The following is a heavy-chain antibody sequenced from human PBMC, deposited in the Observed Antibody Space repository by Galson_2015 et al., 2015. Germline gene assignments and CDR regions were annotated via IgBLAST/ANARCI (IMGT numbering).Heavy chain of an antibody. Sequence: SLRLPCAASGFTFSNYWMTWVRQAPGKGLEWVANINQDGSDTNYVDSMKGRFTISRDNAKNSLYLQINSLRVEDTALYYCARGGDGECNYWGQGTLVTVSS. V-gene: IGHV3-7*03. D-gene: IGHD2-21*01. J-gene: IGHJ4*02. CDR3: ARGGDGECNY. CDR2: INQDGSDT. CDR1: GFTFSNYW.